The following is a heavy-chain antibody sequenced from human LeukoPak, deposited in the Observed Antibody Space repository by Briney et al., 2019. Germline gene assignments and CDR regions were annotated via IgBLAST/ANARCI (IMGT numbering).Heavy chain of an antibody. D-gene: IGHD3-10*01. J-gene: IGHJ3*02. CDR2: IYSGGTT. Sequence: GGSLRLSCAASGFTVTTNYMTWVRQAPGKGLEWVSVIYSGGTTNYADSVKGRFTISRDHSKNTLYPQMNSLRAEDTAVYYCARDISGPRYPDALDIWGQGTMVTVSS. CDR1: GFTVTTNY. CDR3: ARDISGPRYPDALDI. V-gene: IGHV3-66*01.